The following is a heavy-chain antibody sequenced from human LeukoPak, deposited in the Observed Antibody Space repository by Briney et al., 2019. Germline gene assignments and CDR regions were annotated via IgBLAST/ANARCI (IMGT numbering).Heavy chain of an antibody. V-gene: IGHV3-23*01. CDR3: AKGMIVVRVDY. Sequence: GGSLRLSCAASGFTFSSYAMSWVRQAPGRGLEWVSAISGSGGSTYYADSVKGRFTISRDNSKNTLYLQMNSLRAEDTAVCYCAKGMIVVRVDYWGQGTLVTVSS. D-gene: IGHD3-22*01. J-gene: IGHJ4*02. CDR1: GFTFSSYA. CDR2: ISGSGGST.